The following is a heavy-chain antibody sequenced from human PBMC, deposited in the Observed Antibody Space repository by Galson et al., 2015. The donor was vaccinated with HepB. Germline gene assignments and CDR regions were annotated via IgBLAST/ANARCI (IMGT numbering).Heavy chain of an antibody. V-gene: IGHV4-39*01. J-gene: IGHJ6*02. CDR3: AGHILQSRSWSYYYYHGMDV. Sequence: ETLSLTCTVSGDSISSNNYYWGWIRQPPGKGLEWIASIYYSGSPYYNQSLNSRVTISVDTSKNPFSLKVSSVTAADTAVYYCAGHILQSRSWSYYYYHGMDVWGQGTTVTVSS. CDR2: IYYSGSP. D-gene: IGHD6-13*01. CDR1: GDSISSNNYY.